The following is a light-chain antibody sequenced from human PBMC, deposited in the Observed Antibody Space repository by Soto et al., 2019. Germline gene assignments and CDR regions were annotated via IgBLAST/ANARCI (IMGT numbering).Light chain of an antibody. V-gene: IGLV4-69*01. CDR2: LNSDGSH. Sequence: QLVLTRSPSASASLGASVKLTCTLSSGHSSYAIAWHQQQPEKGPRYLMKLNSDGSHSKGDGIPDRFSGSSSGAERYLTISSLQSEDEADYYCQTWGTGPVVFGGGTKLTVL. CDR1: SGHSSYA. J-gene: IGLJ2*01. CDR3: QTWGTGPVV.